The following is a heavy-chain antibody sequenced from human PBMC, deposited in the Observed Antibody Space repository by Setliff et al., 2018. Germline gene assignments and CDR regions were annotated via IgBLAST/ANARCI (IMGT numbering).Heavy chain of an antibody. Sequence: GGSLRLSCATSGFSFTSYAMNWVRQAPGKGLEWVSSISSSTTYIYYADSVKGRFTISRDNSKNTLYLQMSSLRSEDTAVYYCVKASSDLAMAYFDLWGQGTLVTVSS. CDR2: ISSSTTYI. D-gene: IGHD5-18*01. J-gene: IGHJ4*02. CDR1: GFSFTSYA. CDR3: VKASSDLAMAYFDL. V-gene: IGHV3-21*06.